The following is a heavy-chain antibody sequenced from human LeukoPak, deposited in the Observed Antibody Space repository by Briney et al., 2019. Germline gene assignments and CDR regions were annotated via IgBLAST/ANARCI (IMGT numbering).Heavy chain of an antibody. CDR3: ARDRHSDSSAVYYGMDV. D-gene: IGHD3-22*01. CDR2: IYSGGST. Sequence: GGSLRLSCAASGFTVSSNYMSWVRQAPGKGLEWVSVIYSGGSTYYADSVKGRFTISRHNSKNTLYLQVNSLRAEDTAVYYCARDRHSDSSAVYYGMDVWGQGTTVTVSS. CDR1: GFTVSSNY. V-gene: IGHV3-53*04. J-gene: IGHJ6*02.